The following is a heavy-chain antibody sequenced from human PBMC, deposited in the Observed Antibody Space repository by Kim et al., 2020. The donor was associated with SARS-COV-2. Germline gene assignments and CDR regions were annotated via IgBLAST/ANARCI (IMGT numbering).Heavy chain of an antibody. CDR3: ARVLNYGGNSELHDAFDI. D-gene: IGHD2-21*02. CDR2: IYSGGGNT. V-gene: IGHV3-23*03. J-gene: IGHJ3*02. Sequence: GGSLRLSCAASGFTFSNSAMSWVRQAPGKGLEWVSVIYSGGGNTYYISSVKGRFTISRDISKNALYLQMNSLRPEDTAVYYCARVLNYGGNSELHDAFDIWGQGTMVTVSS. CDR1: GFTFSNSA.